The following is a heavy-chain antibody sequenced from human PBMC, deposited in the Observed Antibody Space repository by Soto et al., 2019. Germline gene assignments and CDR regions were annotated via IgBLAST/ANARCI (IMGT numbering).Heavy chain of an antibody. Sequence: GGSLRLSCAASGFTFSSYWMHWVRQAPGKGLVWVSRINSDGSSTSYADSVKGRFTISRDNAKNTLYLQMNSLRAEDTAVYYCARVSYYDFWSGYYPYFDYWGQGTLVTVSS. CDR2: INSDGSST. CDR1: GFTFSSYW. J-gene: IGHJ4*02. V-gene: IGHV3-74*01. CDR3: ARVSYYDFWSGYYPYFDY. D-gene: IGHD3-3*01.